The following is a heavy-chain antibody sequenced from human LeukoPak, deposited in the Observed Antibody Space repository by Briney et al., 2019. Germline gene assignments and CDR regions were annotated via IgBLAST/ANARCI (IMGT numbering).Heavy chain of an antibody. D-gene: IGHD2-21*02. CDR2: ISGSGDST. J-gene: IGHJ4*02. CDR3: AKDRLLNCRGDCYIFDY. Sequence: PGGSLRLSCAASGFTFSSYAMSWVRQTPGKGLEWVSSISGSGDSTFYADSVKGRFSISRDNSKNTLYLQVNGLRTEDTAVYYCAKDRLLNCRGDCYIFDYWGQGTVVTVSS. CDR1: GFTFSSYA. V-gene: IGHV3-23*01.